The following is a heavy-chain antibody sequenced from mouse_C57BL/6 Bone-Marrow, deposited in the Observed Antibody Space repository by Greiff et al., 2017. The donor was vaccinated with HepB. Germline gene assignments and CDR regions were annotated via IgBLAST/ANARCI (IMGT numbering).Heavy chain of an antibody. J-gene: IGHJ2*01. CDR3: ARGGVITTVVADYFDY. V-gene: IGHV14-3*01. CDR2: IDPANGNT. CDR1: GFNIKNTY. D-gene: IGHD1-1*01. Sequence: VQLQQSVAELVRPGASVKLSCTASGFNIKNTYLHWVKQRPEQGLEWIGRIDPANGNTKYAPKFQGKATITADTSSNTAYLQLSSLTSEDTAIYYCARGGVITTVVADYFDYWGQGTTLTVSS.